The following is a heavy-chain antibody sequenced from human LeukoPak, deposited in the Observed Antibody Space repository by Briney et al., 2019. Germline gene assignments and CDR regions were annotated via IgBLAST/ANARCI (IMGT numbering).Heavy chain of an antibody. J-gene: IGHJ6*03. CDR2: IIPIFGTA. Sequence: GASVKVSCKASGGTFSSYAISWVRQAPGQGLEWMGGIIPIFGTANYAQKFQGRVTITTDESTSTAYMELSSLRSEDTAVYYCARDEGSYGPYYYMDVWGKGTTVTVSS. CDR1: GGTFSSYA. CDR3: ARDEGSYGPYYYMDV. V-gene: IGHV1-69*05. D-gene: IGHD5-18*01.